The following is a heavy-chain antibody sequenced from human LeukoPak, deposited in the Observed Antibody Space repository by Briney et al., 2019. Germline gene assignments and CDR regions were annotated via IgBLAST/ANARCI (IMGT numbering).Heavy chain of an antibody. J-gene: IGHJ5*02. CDR3: ARDSYFFGSGSDNTPYNWFDP. D-gene: IGHD3-10*01. Sequence: SGTLSLTCAVSRGSISSNNWWSWVRQPPGKRLEWIAEIYHSGSTNYNPSLKSRVTISVDKSKNQFSLKLSSVTAADTAMYYCARDSYFFGSGSDNTPYNWFDPWGQGTLVTVSS. CDR2: IYHSGST. CDR1: RGSISSNNW. V-gene: IGHV4-4*02.